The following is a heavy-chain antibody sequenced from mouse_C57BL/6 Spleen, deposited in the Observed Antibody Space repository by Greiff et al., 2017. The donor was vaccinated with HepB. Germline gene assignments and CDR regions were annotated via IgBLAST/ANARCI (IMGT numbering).Heavy chain of an antibody. D-gene: IGHD4-1*01. CDR3: ARGQDWDYFDY. CDR1: GYTFTSYW. CDR2: IDPSDSYT. J-gene: IGHJ2*01. Sequence: VQLQQSGAELVMPGASVKLSCKASGYTFTSYWMHWVKQRPGQGLEWIGEIDPSDSYTNYNQKFKGKSTLTVDKSSSTAYMQLSSLTSEDSAVYYCARGQDWDYFDYWGQGTTLTVSS. V-gene: IGHV1-69*01.